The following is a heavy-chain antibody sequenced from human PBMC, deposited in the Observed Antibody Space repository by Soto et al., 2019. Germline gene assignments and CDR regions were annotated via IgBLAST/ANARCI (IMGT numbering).Heavy chain of an antibody. CDR1: GGSFSGYY. J-gene: IGHJ6*02. V-gene: IGHV4-34*01. CDR3: AGGGGVYGPYYYYGMDV. CDR2: INHSGST. Sequence: SETLSLTCAVYGGSFSGYYWSWIRQPPGKGLEWIGEINHSGSTNYNPSLKSRVTISVDTSKNQFSLKLGSVTAADTAVYYCAGGGGVYGPYYYYGMDVWGQGTTVTVSS. D-gene: IGHD2-8*01.